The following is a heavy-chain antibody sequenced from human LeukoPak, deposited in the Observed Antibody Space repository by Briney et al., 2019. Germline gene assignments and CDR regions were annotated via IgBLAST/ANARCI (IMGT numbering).Heavy chain of an antibody. CDR2: ISAYNGNT. V-gene: IGHV1-18*01. D-gene: IGHD3-22*01. Sequence: ASVKVSCKASGYTFTSYGISWVRQAPGQGLEWMGWISAYNGNTNYAQKLQGRVTMTTDTSTSTAYMELRSLRSDDTAVYYFARYPKLNYYERSGPVDYWGQGTLVTVSS. CDR3: ARYPKLNYYERSGPVDY. CDR1: GYTFTSYG. J-gene: IGHJ4*01.